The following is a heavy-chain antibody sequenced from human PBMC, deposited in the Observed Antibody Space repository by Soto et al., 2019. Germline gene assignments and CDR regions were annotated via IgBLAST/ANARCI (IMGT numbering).Heavy chain of an antibody. Sequence: PGGSLRLSCAASGFTLSSFAMHWVRQAPGKGLEWVAIVSYDGSTAYYADSVKGRFTISRDNAKNTLFLQLNSLTSEDTAVYHCARGQLWLYSSDYWGQGTLVTLSS. CDR1: GFTLSSFA. D-gene: IGHD5-18*01. J-gene: IGHJ4*02. V-gene: IGHV3-30-3*01. CDR3: ARGQLWLYSSDY. CDR2: VSYDGSTA.